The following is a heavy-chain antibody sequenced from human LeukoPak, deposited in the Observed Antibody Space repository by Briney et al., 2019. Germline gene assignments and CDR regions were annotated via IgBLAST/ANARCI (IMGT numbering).Heavy chain of an antibody. J-gene: IGHJ2*01. CDR3: ARDRFNYYDSSGYTWYFDL. D-gene: IGHD3-22*01. CDR1: GYTFTSYG. V-gene: IGHV1-18*01. Sequence: ASVKVSCKASGYTFTSYGISWVRQAPGQGLEWMGWISAYNGNTNYAQKLQGRVTMTTDTSTSTAYMELRSLRSDDTAVYYCARDRFNYYDSSGYTWYFDLWGRGTLVTVSS. CDR2: ISAYNGNT.